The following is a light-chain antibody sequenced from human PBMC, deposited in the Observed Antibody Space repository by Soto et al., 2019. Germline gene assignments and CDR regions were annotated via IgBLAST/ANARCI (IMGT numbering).Light chain of an antibody. CDR2: GVS. CDR3: SSYTTSITLV. V-gene: IGLV2-14*01. CDR1: GSDVGGYNY. J-gene: IGLJ1*01. Sequence: QSALTQPASVSGSPGQSIAISCTGSGSDVGGYNYVSWYQQHPGKAPKLIIYGVSHRPSGVSTRFSASRSAYTASLTISGLQAEDEADYYCSSYTTSITLVFGTGTKLTVL.